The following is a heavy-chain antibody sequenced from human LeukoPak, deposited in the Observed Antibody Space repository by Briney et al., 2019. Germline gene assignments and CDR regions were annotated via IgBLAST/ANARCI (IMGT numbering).Heavy chain of an antibody. J-gene: IGHJ4*02. CDR2: ISSSSSYI. CDR1: GFTFSSYS. Sequence: GGSLRLSCAASGFTFSSYSMNWVRQAPGKGLEWVSSISSSSSYIYYADSVKGRFTISRDNAKNSLYLQMNSLRAEDTAVYYCARTGSGFLEWWADPYDYWGQGTLVTVSS. V-gene: IGHV3-21*01. CDR3: ARTGSGFLEWWADPYDY. D-gene: IGHD3-3*01.